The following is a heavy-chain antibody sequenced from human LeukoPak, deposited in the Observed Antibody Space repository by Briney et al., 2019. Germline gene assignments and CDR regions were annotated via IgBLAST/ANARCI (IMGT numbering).Heavy chain of an antibody. Sequence: PGGSLRLSCAASGFTFSSYGMHWVRQAPGKGLEWVAVISYDGSNKYYADSAKGRFTISRDNSKNTLYLQMNSLRAEDTAVYYCAKDLYGDYGYWGQGTLVTVSS. CDR1: GFTFSSYG. CDR3: AKDLYGDYGY. V-gene: IGHV3-30*18. J-gene: IGHJ4*02. D-gene: IGHD4-17*01. CDR2: ISYDGSNK.